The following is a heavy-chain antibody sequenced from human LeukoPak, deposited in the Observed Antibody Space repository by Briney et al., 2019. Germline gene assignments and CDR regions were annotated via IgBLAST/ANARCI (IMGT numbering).Heavy chain of an antibody. V-gene: IGHV4-30-4*01. CDR1: GGSISSGDYY. D-gene: IGHD3-22*01. J-gene: IGHJ4*02. CDR3: ARVPDYYDSSGYYPGYFDY. CDR2: IYYSGST. Sequence: SQTLSLTCTVSGGSISSGDYYWSWIRQPPGKGLEWIGYIYYSGSTYYNPSLKSRVTISVDTSKNQFSLKLSSVTAADTAVYYCARVPDYYDSSGYYPGYFDYWGQGTPVTVSS.